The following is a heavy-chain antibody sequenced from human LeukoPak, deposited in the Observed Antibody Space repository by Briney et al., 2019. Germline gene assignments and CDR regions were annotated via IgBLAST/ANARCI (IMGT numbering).Heavy chain of an antibody. CDR2: ISYDGSNK. Sequence: TGGSLRLSCAASGFTFSSYGMHWVRQAPGKGLEWVAVISYDGSNKYYADSVKGRFTISRDNSKNTLYLQMNSLRAEDTAVYYCARGNGYSSSWYSGWFDPWGQGTLVTVSS. V-gene: IGHV3-30*03. CDR3: ARGNGYSSSWYSGWFDP. J-gene: IGHJ5*02. CDR1: GFTFSSYG. D-gene: IGHD6-13*01.